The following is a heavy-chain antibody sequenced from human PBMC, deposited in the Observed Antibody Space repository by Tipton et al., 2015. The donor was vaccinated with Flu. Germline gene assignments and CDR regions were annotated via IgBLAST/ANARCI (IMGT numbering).Heavy chain of an antibody. Sequence: TLSLTCAVHDGLGRSFWSWLRQSPGTGLEWIGEVNHRGDTNYKVSLRSRVSISIDTSQNQVSLYLTSLTAADTGVYFCARGGSVTTRFDYWGQGTPVTVSS. CDR1: DGLGRSF. J-gene: IGHJ4*02. CDR2: VNHRGDT. D-gene: IGHD4-17*01. V-gene: IGHV4-34*01. CDR3: ARGGSVTTRFDY.